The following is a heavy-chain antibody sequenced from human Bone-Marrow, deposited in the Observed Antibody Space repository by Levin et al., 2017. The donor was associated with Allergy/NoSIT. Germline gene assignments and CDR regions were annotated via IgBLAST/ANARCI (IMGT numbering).Heavy chain of an antibody. J-gene: IGHJ3*02. D-gene: IGHD6-19*01. CDR2: IHPSGSP. CDR1: GGSVTSDNW. Sequence: RSSETLSLTCVVSGGSVTSDNWWTWVRQSPGKGLEWIAQIHPSGSPNYNPSLESRVTISVDKSRNQFSLSLNPVTAADTAVYYCARDLNLGYASGWYWMRSYDIWGPGTLVIVSS. CDR3: ARDLNLGYASGWYWMRSYDI. V-gene: IGHV4/OR15-8*01.